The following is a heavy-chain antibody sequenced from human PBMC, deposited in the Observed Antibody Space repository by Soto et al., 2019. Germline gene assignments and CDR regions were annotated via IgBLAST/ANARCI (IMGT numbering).Heavy chain of an antibody. V-gene: IGHV3-30-3*01. D-gene: IGHD3-22*01. CDR1: GFTFSSYA. J-gene: IGHJ3*02. CDR3: ARDRGHSYYDSSGYHLDGAFDI. Sequence: QVQLVESGGGVVQPGRSLRLSCAASGFTFSSYAMHWVRQAPGKGLEWVAVISYDGSNKYYADSVKGRFTISRDNSKNTLYLQMNSLRADDTAVYYCARDRGHSYYDSSGYHLDGAFDIWGQGTMVTVSS. CDR2: ISYDGSNK.